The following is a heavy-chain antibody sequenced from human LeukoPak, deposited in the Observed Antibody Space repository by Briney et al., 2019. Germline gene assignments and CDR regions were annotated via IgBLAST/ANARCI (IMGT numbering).Heavy chain of an antibody. CDR2: ISSSSSST. V-gene: IGHV3-11*06. Sequence: PGGSLRLSCAASGFTFSDYYMTWIRQAPGKGLEWVSYISSSSSSTNYADSVKGRFTISRDNAKNSLYLEMNSLRAEDTAVYYCARHTGTPRFYSPYGMDVWGQGTTVTVSS. CDR3: ARHTGTPRFYSPYGMDV. J-gene: IGHJ6*02. CDR1: GFTFSDYY. D-gene: IGHD1-14*01.